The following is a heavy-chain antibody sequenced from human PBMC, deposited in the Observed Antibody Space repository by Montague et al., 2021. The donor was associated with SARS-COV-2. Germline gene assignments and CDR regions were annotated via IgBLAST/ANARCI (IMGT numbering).Heavy chain of an antibody. J-gene: IGHJ6*02. V-gene: IGHV4-59*11. CDR2: ISYSGST. CDR3: AGEQQLAPRGFGVDA. Sequence: SETLSLTCTVSDVPTSAHFWSWIRQSPGKGLEWIGYISYSGSTKYSPSLTSRVTISLGSSRKHLSLELRSVTAADTAVYYCAGEQQLAPRGFGVDAWGQGTTVIVTS. CDR1: DVPTSAHF. D-gene: IGHD6-13*01.